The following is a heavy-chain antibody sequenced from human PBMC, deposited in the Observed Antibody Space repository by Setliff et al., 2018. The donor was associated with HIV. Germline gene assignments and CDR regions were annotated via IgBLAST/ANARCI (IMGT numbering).Heavy chain of an antibody. CDR1: GFTFSSYA. Sequence: GGSLRLSCAASGFTFSSYAMSWVRQTPEKGLEWVSIITSGGSTYYADSAKGRFIISRDNSQNTLYLQMNSLRADDTAIYYCVRDKWLVPDTFDIWGQGTMVTVSS. V-gene: IGHV3-23*01. J-gene: IGHJ3*02. D-gene: IGHD6-19*01. CDR2: ITSGGST. CDR3: VRDKWLVPDTFDI.